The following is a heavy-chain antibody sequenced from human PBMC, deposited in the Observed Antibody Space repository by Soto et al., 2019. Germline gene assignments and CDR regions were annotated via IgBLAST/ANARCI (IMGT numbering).Heavy chain of an antibody. J-gene: IGHJ6*03. CDR1: GFTFSSYA. V-gene: IGHV3-64*01. D-gene: IGHD3-10*01. CDR3: ARDFNSLAPFGELLSFMDV. CDR2: ISSNGGST. Sequence: GGSLRLSCAASGFTFSSYAMHWVRQAPGKGLEYVSAISSNGGSTYYANSVKGRFTISRDNSKNTLYLQMGSLRAEDMAVYYCARDFNSLAPFGELLSFMDVWGKGTTVTVSS.